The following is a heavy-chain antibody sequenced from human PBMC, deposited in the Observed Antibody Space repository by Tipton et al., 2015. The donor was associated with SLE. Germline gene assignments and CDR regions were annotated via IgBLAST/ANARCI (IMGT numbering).Heavy chain of an antibody. V-gene: IGHV3-23*01. J-gene: IGHJ4*02. CDR2: ISSIGGST. Sequence: SLRLSCAASGFTFNNYAMSWLRQAPGKGLEWVSAISSIGGSTYYADSVEGRFTISRDNSKNTLFLQMNSLRAEDTAVYYCARDGPRLSDNYYIEYYFDYWGQGTLVTVSS. CDR3: ARDGPRLSDNYYIEYYFDY. D-gene: IGHD1-26*01. CDR1: GFTFNNYA.